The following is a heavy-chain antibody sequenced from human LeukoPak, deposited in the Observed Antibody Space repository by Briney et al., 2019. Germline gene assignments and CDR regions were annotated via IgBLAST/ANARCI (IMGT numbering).Heavy chain of an antibody. CDR3: ANPGQVLAENWLDP. CDR2: ISYDGGNK. CDR1: GFRFSNYG. J-gene: IGHJ5*02. D-gene: IGHD2-2*01. V-gene: IGHV3-30*18. Sequence: GGSLRLSCVASGFRFSNYGMHWVRQAPGKGLEWVAVISYDGGNKYYADSVEGRFTISRDNSKNTLHLQVNSLRAEDTAVYYCANPGQVLAENWLDPWGQGTLVTVSS.